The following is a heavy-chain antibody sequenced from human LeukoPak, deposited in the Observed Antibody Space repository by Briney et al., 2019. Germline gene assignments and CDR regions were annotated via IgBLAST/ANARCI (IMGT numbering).Heavy chain of an antibody. CDR2: ISSSSYI. CDR1: GFTFSSYS. J-gene: IGHJ6*02. CDR3: ARVEYSGSYYGMDV. V-gene: IGHV3-21*01. Sequence: GGSLRLSCAASGFTFSSYSMNWVRQAPGKGLEWVSSISSSSYIYYADSVKGRFTISRDNAKNSLYLQMNSLRAEDTAVYYCARVEYSGSYYGMDVWGQGTTVTVSS. D-gene: IGHD1-26*01.